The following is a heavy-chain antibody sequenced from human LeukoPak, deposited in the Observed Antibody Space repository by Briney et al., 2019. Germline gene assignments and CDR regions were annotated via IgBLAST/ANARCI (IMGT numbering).Heavy chain of an antibody. CDR3: ARDGGSYRLDY. J-gene: IGHJ4*02. D-gene: IGHD1-26*01. V-gene: IGHV1-69*04. Sequence: SVKVSCKASGYTFTSYYMHWVRQAPGQGLEWMGRIIPILGIANYAQKFQGRVTITADKSTSTAYMELSSLRSEDTAVYYCARDGGSYRLDYWGQGTLVTVSS. CDR1: GYTFTSYY. CDR2: IIPILGIA.